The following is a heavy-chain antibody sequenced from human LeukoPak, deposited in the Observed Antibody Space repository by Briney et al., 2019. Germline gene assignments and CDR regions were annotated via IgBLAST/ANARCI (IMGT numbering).Heavy chain of an antibody. Sequence: ASVKVSCKASGYTFTTYGISWVRQAPGQGLEGMGWISAYNGNTNYAQKFQGRVTMTRDTSISTAYMELSRLRSDDTAVYYCARSPGHYDFWSGYYYYFDYWGQGTLVTVSS. CDR1: GYTFTTYG. D-gene: IGHD3-3*01. CDR3: ARSPGHYDFWSGYYYYFDY. V-gene: IGHV1-18*01. CDR2: ISAYNGNT. J-gene: IGHJ4*02.